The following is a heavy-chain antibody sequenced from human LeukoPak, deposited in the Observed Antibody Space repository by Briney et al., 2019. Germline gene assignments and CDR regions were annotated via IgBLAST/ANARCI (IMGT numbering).Heavy chain of an antibody. CDR1: GYTFTNYD. CDR3: ARDLQCRDGYWLDP. V-gene: IGHV1-8*03. D-gene: IGHD5-24*01. CDR2: MDPNSGNT. J-gene: IGHJ5*02. Sequence: ASGKVSCKAAGYTFTNYDINWVRQATGQGLGWRGWMDPNSGNTAYTQTFPCRVNIPRNTSISTAYMELSSLRSGDTAVYYCARDLQCRDGYWLDPWGQGTLVSVSS.